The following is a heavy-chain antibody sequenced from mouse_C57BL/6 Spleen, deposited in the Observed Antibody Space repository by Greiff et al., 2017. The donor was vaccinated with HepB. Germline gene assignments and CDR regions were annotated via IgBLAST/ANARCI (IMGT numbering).Heavy chain of an antibody. V-gene: IGHV1-55*01. D-gene: IGHD1-1*01. CDR2: IYPGSGST. CDR1: GYTFTSYW. CDR3: ARSFITTVVDFDY. Sequence: VQLQQPGAELVKPGASVKMSCKASGYTFTSYWITWVKQRPGQGLEWIGDIYPGSGSTNYNEKFKSKATLTVDTSSSTAYMQLISLTSEDSAVYYCARSFITTVVDFDYWGQGTTLTVSS. J-gene: IGHJ2*01.